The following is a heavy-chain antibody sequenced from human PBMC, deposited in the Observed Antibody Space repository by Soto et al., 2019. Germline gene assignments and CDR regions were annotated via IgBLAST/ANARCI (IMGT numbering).Heavy chain of an antibody. D-gene: IGHD1-26*01. CDR2: AHHSGRT. Sequence: QVQLQESGPGLVKPSGTLSLTCTVSGGSMTSSNWWNWVRQSPGKGLEWIGEAHHSGRTNYNPSLKSRVTISVDKSKNHFSLKLSSVTAADTAVYYCARSEATGLDYWGQGTLVIVSS. J-gene: IGHJ4*02. V-gene: IGHV4-4*02. CDR1: GGSMTSSNW. CDR3: ARSEATGLDY.